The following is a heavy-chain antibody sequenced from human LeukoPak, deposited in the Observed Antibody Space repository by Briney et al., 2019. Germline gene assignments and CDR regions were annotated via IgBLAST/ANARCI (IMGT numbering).Heavy chain of an antibody. CDR3: ARATRLGTTAPHY. V-gene: IGHV1-46*01. Sequence: GVSVKVSCKASGYTFTSYYMHWVRQAPGQWLEWMGIINPSGGSTSYAQKFQGRVTMTRDTSTSTVYMELSSLRSEDTAVYYCARATRLGTTAPHYWGQGTLVTVSS. J-gene: IGHJ4*02. D-gene: IGHD1-7*01. CDR1: GYTFTSYY. CDR2: INPSGGST.